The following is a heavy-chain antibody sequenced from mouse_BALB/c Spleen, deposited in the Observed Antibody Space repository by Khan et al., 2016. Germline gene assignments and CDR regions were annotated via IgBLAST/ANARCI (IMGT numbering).Heavy chain of an antibody. Sequence: QVQLKEPGPGLVAPSQSLSITCTVSGFSVTGIPVNWVRQPPGTGLEWPGVMWGDGSTAYHPSLQTRLSITSDNSKSLVFLKMNSLQTDDTARYNCASYCDNDGGFAYWGQGTLVPVSA. CDR3: ASYCDNDGGFAY. CDR1: GFSVTGIP. CDR2: MWGDGST. J-gene: IGHJ3*01. V-gene: IGHV2-6-7*01. D-gene: IGHD2-4*01.